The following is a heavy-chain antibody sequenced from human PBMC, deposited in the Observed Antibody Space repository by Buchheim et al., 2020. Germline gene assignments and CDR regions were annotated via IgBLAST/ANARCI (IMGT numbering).Heavy chain of an antibody. V-gene: IGHV3-11*05. CDR2: ISSRSSYT. Sequence: QVQLVESGGGLVRPGGSLRLSCAASGFTFSDYYMSWIRQAPGKGLEWVSYISSRSSYTSYADSVKGRFTVSRDNAKNSLYLQMNSLRAEDTAVYYCATLDYTYYYMDVWGKGTT. CDR3: ATLDYTYYYMDV. D-gene: IGHD2-2*02. J-gene: IGHJ6*03. CDR1: GFTFSDYY.